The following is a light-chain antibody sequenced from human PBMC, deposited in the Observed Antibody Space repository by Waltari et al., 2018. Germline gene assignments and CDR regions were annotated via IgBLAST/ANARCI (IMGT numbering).Light chain of an antibody. Sequence: QSVLTQPPSASGTPGQRVTISCSGSSSNIGSNTVNWYQQLPGTAPKLLIYSNNQRPSGVPXRFSGSKSGTSASLAISGLQSEDEADYYCAAWDDSLNGWVFGGGTKLTVL. V-gene: IGLV1-44*01. J-gene: IGLJ3*02. CDR2: SNN. CDR3: AAWDDSLNGWV. CDR1: SSNIGSNT.